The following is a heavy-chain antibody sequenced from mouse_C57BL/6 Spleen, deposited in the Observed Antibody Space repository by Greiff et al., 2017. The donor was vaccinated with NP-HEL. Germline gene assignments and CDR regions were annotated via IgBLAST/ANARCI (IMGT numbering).Heavy chain of an antibody. CDR1: GYTFTDYE. CDR2: IDPETGGT. V-gene: IGHV1-15*01. D-gene: IGHD1-1*01. J-gene: IGHJ2*01. CDR3: TRPTSYYGSIYGGYFDY. Sequence: QVQLKQPGAELVRPGASVTLSCKASGYTFTDYEMHWVKQTPVHGLEWIGAIDPETGGTAYNQKFKGKAILTADKSSSTAYMELRSLTSEDSAVYYCTRPTSYYGSIYGGYFDYWGQGTTLTVSS.